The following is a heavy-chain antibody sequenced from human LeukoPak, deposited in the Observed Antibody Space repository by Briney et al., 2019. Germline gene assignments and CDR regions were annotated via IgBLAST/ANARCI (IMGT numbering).Heavy chain of an antibody. CDR2: IRYDGSNK. J-gene: IGHJ4*02. Sequence: GGSLRLSCAASGFTFSSYGMHWVRQAPGKGLEWVAFIRYDGSNKYYADSVKGRFTISRDNSKNTLYLQMNSLRAEDTAVYYCAKDKYSWCSSGWYAPFDYWGQGTLVTVSS. V-gene: IGHV3-30*02. CDR3: AKDKYSWCSSGWYAPFDY. CDR1: GFTFSSYG. D-gene: IGHD6-19*01.